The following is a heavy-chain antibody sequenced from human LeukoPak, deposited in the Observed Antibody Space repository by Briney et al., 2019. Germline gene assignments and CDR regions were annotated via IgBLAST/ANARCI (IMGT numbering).Heavy chain of an antibody. J-gene: IGHJ4*02. V-gene: IGHV4-34*01. CDR1: GESFRGYY. D-gene: IGHD6-19*01. CDR2: INHRGST. CDR3: ARGGPQSSGWYDVPAY. Sequence: SETLSLTCAVYGESFRGYYWIWIRQPPGKGLEWIGEINHRGSTNYNPSLKSRVIISADTSKSQFSLKVSSVTAADTAVYYCARGGPQSSGWYDVPAYWGQGTLVTVSS.